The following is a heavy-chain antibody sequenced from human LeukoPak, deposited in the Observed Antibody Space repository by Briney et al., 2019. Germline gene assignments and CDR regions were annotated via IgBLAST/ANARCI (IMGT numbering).Heavy chain of an antibody. Sequence: GASVKVPCKASGYTFTGYYMHWVRQAPGQGLEWMGRINPNSGGTNYAQKFQGRVTMTRDTSISTAYMELSSLRSEDTAVYYCARDSYYYDSSGYYYFDYWGQGTLVTVSS. CDR1: GYTFTGYY. D-gene: IGHD3-22*01. CDR3: ARDSYYYDSSGYYYFDY. V-gene: IGHV1-2*06. J-gene: IGHJ4*02. CDR2: INPNSGGT.